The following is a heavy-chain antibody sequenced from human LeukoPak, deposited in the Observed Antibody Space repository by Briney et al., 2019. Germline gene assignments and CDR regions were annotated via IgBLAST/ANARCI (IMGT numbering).Heavy chain of an antibody. CDR3: ARFGVDYDMDV. D-gene: IGHD3-16*01. CDR1: GGSISGYY. Sequence: SETLSLTCTVSGGSISGYYWTWIRQPPGKGLEWIGQIYYTGGADYNPSLKSRITISVDTSKNQISLRLSSVTAADTAIYYCARFGVDYDMDVWGQGTTVTVSS. CDR2: IYYTGGA. V-gene: IGHV4-59*01. J-gene: IGHJ6*02.